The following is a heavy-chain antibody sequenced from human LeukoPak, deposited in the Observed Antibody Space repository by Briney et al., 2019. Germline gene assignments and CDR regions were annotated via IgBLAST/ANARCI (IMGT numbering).Heavy chain of an antibody. J-gene: IGHJ5*02. Sequence: GGSLRLSCAASGFTFSTYWMSWVRQAPGKGLEWVANIKQDGSEKYYVDSVKGRFTISRDNAKNSLYLQMNSLTAEDTAVYYCARGGPRYCSGGSCYTDWFDPWGQGTLVTVSS. D-gene: IGHD2-15*01. CDR1: GFTFSTYW. CDR2: IKQDGSEK. CDR3: ARGGPRYCSGGSCYTDWFDP. V-gene: IGHV3-7*03.